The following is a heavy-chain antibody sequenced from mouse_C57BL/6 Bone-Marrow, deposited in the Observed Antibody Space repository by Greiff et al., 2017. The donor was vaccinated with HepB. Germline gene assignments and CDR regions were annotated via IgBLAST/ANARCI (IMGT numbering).Heavy chain of an antibody. D-gene: IGHD4-1*01. CDR1: GYAFSSYW. Sequence: VQRVESGAELVKPGASVKISCKASGYAFSSYWMNWVKQRPGKGLEWIGQIYPGDGDTNYNGKFKGKATLTADKSSSTAYMQLSSLTSEDSAVYFCAREVTGTYFDYWGQGTTLTVSS. CDR3: AREVTGTYFDY. CDR2: IYPGDGDT. J-gene: IGHJ2*01. V-gene: IGHV1-80*01.